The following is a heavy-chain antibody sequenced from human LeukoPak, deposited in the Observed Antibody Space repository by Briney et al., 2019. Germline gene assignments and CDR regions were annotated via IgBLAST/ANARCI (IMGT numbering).Heavy chain of an antibody. Sequence: SVKVSCKASGANLTTYGINWVRQAPGQGLEWMGRIIPIIAIAHYAQKFLGRITITADTSTSTAFLDLSSLTSEDTAVYYCARNFYGSGSYQHEPRKFDYWGQGTVVTVSS. CDR2: IIPIIAIA. D-gene: IGHD3-10*01. CDR1: GANLTTYG. V-gene: IGHV1-69*04. CDR3: ARNFYGSGSYQHEPRKFDY. J-gene: IGHJ4*02.